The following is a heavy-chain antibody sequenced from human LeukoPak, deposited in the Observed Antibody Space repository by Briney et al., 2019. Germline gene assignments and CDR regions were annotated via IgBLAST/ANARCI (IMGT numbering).Heavy chain of an antibody. CDR1: GFTFSSYS. V-gene: IGHV3-48*01. CDR3: AKGGRITMLRGVQRDHYFDY. J-gene: IGHJ4*02. D-gene: IGHD3-10*01. CDR2: ISSSSSTI. Sequence: QSGGSLRLSCAASGFTFSSYSMNWVRQAPGKGLEWVSYISSSSSTIYYADSVKGRFTISRDDAKNSLYLQMNSLRVEDTAVYYCAKGGRITMLRGVQRDHYFDYWGQGTLVTVPS.